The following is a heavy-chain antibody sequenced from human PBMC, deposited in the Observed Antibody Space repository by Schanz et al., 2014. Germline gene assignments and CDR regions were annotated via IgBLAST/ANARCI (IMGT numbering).Heavy chain of an antibody. CDR2: IIPVLNIA. Sequence: QVQLVQSGAEVKKPGSSVKVSCKLSGGTFSSYTISWMRQAPGQGLEWMGKIIPVLNIATYAQRFQGRVSITADTSTNTAYMELSSLTSEDTAVYYCARGRGCTGGSCYSWFDLWGQGTLVTVAS. CDR1: GGTFSSYT. CDR3: ARGRGCTGGSCYSWFDL. V-gene: IGHV1-69*04. J-gene: IGHJ5*02. D-gene: IGHD2-15*01.